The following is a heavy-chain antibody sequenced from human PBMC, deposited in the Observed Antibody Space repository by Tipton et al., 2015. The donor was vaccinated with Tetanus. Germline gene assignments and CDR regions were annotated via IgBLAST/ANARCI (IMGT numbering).Heavy chain of an antibody. J-gene: IGHJ5*02. D-gene: IGHD3-22*01. CDR1: GDSVSSNSAA. CDR3: ARDREYYYDSSGDTLAPNWFDP. Sequence: GLAKPSQTLSLTCAISGDSVSSNSAAWNWIRQSPSRGLEWLERTYYRSKWYHDYAVSVKSRRTINPDTSKNQFSLQLNSVTPEDPAVYYCARDREYYYDSSGDTLAPNWFDPWGQGTLVTVSS. CDR2: TYYRSKWYH. V-gene: IGHV6-1*01.